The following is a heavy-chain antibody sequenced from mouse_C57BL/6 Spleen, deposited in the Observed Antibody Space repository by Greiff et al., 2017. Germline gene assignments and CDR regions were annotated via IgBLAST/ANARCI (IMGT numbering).Heavy chain of an antibody. CDR3: ARGGDGYYWRYFDV. CDR1: GFTFSSYT. J-gene: IGHJ1*03. Sequence: EVKVVESGGGLVKPGGSLKLSCAASGFTFSSYTMSWVRQTPEKRLEWVATISGGGGNTYYPDSVKGRFTISRDNAKHTLYLQMSILRSEDTALYYCARGGDGYYWRYFDVWGTGTTVTVSS. CDR2: ISGGGGNT. D-gene: IGHD2-3*01. V-gene: IGHV5-9*01.